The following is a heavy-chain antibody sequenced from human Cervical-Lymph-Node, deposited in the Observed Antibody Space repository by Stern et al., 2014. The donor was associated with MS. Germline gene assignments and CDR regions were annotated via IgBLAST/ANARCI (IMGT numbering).Heavy chain of an antibody. Sequence: VQLVESGAEVKKPGSSMNVSCKTSGGTFTSSYAITWMRQAPGPRLEWMGRIIPILGLANYAQKFQGRVTITADTSTSTTYMELSRLRSEDTAVYYCARGVVSNRAAATLHNLFDPWGQGTLVTVSS. V-gene: IGHV1-69*09. D-gene: IGHD2-15*01. CDR2: IIPILGLA. CDR1: GGTFTSSYA. J-gene: IGHJ5*02. CDR3: ARGVVSNRAAATLHNLFDP.